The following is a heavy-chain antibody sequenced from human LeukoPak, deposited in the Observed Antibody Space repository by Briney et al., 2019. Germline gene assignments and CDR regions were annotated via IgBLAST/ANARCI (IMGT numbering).Heavy chain of an antibody. CDR2: ISSSGSTI. V-gene: IGHV3-48*03. Sequence: PGGSLRLSCAASGFTFSSYEMNWVRQAPGKGLEWVSYISSSGSTIYYADSVKGRFTISRDNAKNSLYLQMNSLRAEDTAVYYCARENFWSGFRYMDVWGKGTTVTVSS. CDR1: GFTFSSYE. D-gene: IGHD3-3*01. CDR3: ARENFWSGFRYMDV. J-gene: IGHJ6*03.